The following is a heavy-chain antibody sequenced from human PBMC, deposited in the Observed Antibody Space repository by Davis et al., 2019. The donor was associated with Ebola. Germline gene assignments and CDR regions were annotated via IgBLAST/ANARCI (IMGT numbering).Heavy chain of an antibody. Sequence: SETLSLTCAVYGGSFSGYYWSWIRQPPGKGLEWIGEINHSGSTNYNPSLKSRVTISVDTSKNQFSLKLSSVTAADTAVYYCARRNRYCRGGSCRNWFDPWGQGTLVTVSS. D-gene: IGHD2-15*01. CDR2: INHSGST. V-gene: IGHV4-34*01. CDR1: GGSFSGYY. CDR3: ARRNRYCRGGSCRNWFDP. J-gene: IGHJ5*02.